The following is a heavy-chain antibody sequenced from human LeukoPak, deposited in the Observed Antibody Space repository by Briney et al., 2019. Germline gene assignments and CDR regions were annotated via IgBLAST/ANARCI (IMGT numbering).Heavy chain of an antibody. CDR2: MTSGGSYI. CDR3: ARETGGTHYGVDMDV. CDR1: GFTFSSYS. Sequence: GGSLRLSCAASGFTFSSYSMNWVRQAPGKGLEWVSFMTSGGSYIYYADSVKGRFTISRDNAKKSLYLQMNSLRAEDTAVYYCARETGGTHYGVDMDVWGKGTSVIVPS. D-gene: IGHD4/OR15-4a*01. J-gene: IGHJ6*03. V-gene: IGHV3-21*01.